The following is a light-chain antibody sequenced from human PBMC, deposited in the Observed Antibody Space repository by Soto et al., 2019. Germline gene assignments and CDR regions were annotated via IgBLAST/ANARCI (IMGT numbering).Light chain of an antibody. CDR1: QSISSW. Sequence: DIQMTQSPSTLSASVGDRVTITCRASQSISSWLAWYQQKPGKAPKLLIFDASSLESRVPSRFSGSGSGTEFTLTISSLQPDDFATYYCQHYNRYSWTFGQGTKVEIK. J-gene: IGKJ1*01. CDR2: DAS. CDR3: QHYNRYSWT. V-gene: IGKV1-5*01.